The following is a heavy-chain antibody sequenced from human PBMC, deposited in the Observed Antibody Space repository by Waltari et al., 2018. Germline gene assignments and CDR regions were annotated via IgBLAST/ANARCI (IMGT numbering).Heavy chain of an antibody. Sequence: QVQLVESGGGVVQPGRSLRLSCAASGFTFSSYAMHWVRPAPGKGLEWVAVISYDGSNKYYADSVKGRFTISRDNSKNTLYLQMNSLRAEDTAVYYCARAPLYSGGPWDAFDIWGQGTMVTVSS. CDR2: ISYDGSNK. J-gene: IGHJ3*02. D-gene: IGHD5-12*01. CDR1: GFTFSSYA. CDR3: ARAPLYSGGPWDAFDI. V-gene: IGHV3-30-3*01.